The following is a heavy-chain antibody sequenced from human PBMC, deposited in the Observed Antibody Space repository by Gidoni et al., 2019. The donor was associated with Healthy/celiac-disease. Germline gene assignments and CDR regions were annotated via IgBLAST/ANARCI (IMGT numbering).Heavy chain of an antibody. D-gene: IGHD4-17*01. Sequence: EVQLLESGGGLVQPGGSLRPSCAASGFTFSSYAMSWVRQAPGKGLEWVSAISGSGGSTYYADSVKGRFTISRDNSKNTLYLQMNSLRAEDTAVYYCAKNTGAHDAFDIWGQGTMVTVSS. J-gene: IGHJ3*02. V-gene: IGHV3-23*01. CDR3: AKNTGAHDAFDI. CDR1: GFTFSSYA. CDR2: ISGSGGST.